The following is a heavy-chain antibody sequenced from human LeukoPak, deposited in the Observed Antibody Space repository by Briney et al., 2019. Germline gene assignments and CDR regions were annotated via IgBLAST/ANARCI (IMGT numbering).Heavy chain of an antibody. CDR3: ARTPWPRYCSSTSCYTGGVYFDY. J-gene: IGHJ4*02. CDR1: GGSISSGGYY. CDR2: IYYSRST. V-gene: IGHV4-31*03. Sequence: SQTLSLTCTVSGGSISSGGYYWSWIRQHPGKGLEWIGYIYYSRSTCYNPSLKSRVTISVDTSKNQFSLKLSSVTAADTAVYYCARTPWPRYCSSTSCYTGGVYFDYWGQGTLVTVSS. D-gene: IGHD2-2*02.